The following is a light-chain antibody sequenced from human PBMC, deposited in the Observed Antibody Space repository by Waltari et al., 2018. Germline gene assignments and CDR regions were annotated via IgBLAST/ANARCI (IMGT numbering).Light chain of an antibody. V-gene: IGLV3-10*01. J-gene: IGLJ2*01. CDR3: YSTDSSANYRV. Sequence: SYELTQPPSVSVSPGQTARTTCPGDALPKKYPYWYQQKSGQAPVLVIYEDSKRPSGIPERFSGSSSGTMATLTISGAQVEDEADYYCYSTDSSANYRVFGGGTKLTVL. CDR1: ALPKKY. CDR2: EDS.